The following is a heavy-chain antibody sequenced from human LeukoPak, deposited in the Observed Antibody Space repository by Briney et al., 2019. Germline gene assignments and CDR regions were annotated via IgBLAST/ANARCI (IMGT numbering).Heavy chain of an antibody. V-gene: IGHV1-8*01. CDR1: GYTFTSYD. D-gene: IGHD6-19*01. J-gene: IGHJ4*02. Sequence: ASVKVSCKASGYTFTSYDINWVRQATGQGLEWMGWMNPNSGNTGYAQKFQGRVTMTRNTSISTACMELSSLRSEDTAVYYCARGQPDSSGRDYWGQGTLVTVSS. CDR3: ARGQPDSSGRDY. CDR2: MNPNSGNT.